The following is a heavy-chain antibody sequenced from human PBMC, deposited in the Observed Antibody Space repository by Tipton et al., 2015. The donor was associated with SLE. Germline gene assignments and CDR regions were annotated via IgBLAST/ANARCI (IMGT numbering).Heavy chain of an antibody. D-gene: IGHD6-6*01. Sequence: TYYNPSLKSRVTISVDTSKNQFSLKLSSVTAADTAVYYCAREEYSSSSGRYLDLWGRGTLATVSS. V-gene: IGHV4-39*07. CDR3: AREEYSSSSGRYLDL. J-gene: IGHJ2*01. CDR2: T.